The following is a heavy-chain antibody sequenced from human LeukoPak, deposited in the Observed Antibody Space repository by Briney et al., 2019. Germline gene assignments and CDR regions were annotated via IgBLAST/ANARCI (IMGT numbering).Heavy chain of an antibody. CDR3: ASDFGDYAFDY. J-gene: IGHJ4*02. CDR2: IDHSGSI. V-gene: IGHV4-30-2*01. Sequence: SQTLSLTCAVSGGSISSGGYSWSWIRQPPGKGLEWIGYIDHSGSIYYNPSLKGRVTVSVDRSKNQLSLKLTSVTAADTAVYYCASDFGDYAFDYWGQGTLVTVSS. D-gene: IGHD4-17*01. CDR1: GGSISSGGYS.